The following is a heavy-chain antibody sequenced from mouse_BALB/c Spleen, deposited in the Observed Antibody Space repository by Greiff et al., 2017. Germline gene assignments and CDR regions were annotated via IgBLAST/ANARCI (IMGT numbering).Heavy chain of an antibody. CDR3: ARGGGNYAMDY. J-gene: IGHJ4*01. CDR1: GYTFTSYW. D-gene: IGHD1-1*02. CDR2: IYPGDGDT. Sequence: VKLQESGAELARPGASVKLSCKASGYTFTSYWMQWVKQRPGQGLEWIGAIYPGDGDTRYTQKFKGKATLTADKSSSTAYMQLSSLASEDSAVYYCARGGGNYAMDYWGQGTSVTVSS. V-gene: IGHV1-87*01.